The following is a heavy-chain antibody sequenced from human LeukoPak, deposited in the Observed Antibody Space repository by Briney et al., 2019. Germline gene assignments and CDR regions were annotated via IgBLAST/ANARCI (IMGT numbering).Heavy chain of an antibody. J-gene: IGHJ6*03. Sequence: SVKVSCKASGYTFTGYYMHWVRQAPGQGLEWMGGIIPIFGTANYAQKFQGRVTITADESTSTAYMELSSLRSEDTAVYYCARGYYYDSSGYYLHYYYYMDVGGKGTTVTISS. CDR3: ARGYYYDSSGYYLHYYYYMDV. CDR2: IIPIFGTA. V-gene: IGHV1-69*13. D-gene: IGHD3-22*01. CDR1: GYTFTGYY.